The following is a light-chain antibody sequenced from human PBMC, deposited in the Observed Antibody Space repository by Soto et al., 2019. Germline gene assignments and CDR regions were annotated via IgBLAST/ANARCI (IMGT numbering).Light chain of an antibody. Sequence: QSVLTQPASVSGSPGQSITISCTGTSSDVGSYNLVSWYQQHPGKAPKLMIYEDSKRPSGVSNRFSASKSGKTASLTISGLQAEDEADYYCCSYAGSSTWVFGGGTQLTVL. V-gene: IGLV2-23*01. CDR3: CSYAGSSTWV. CDR1: SSDVGSYNL. CDR2: EDS. J-gene: IGLJ3*02.